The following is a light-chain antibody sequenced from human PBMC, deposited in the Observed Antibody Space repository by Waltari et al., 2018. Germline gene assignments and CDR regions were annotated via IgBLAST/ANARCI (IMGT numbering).Light chain of an antibody. V-gene: IGLV1-44*01. Sequence: QSALTQPPSVSGTPGQRVTISCSGSYSNIGSRAVTWYQQLPGTAPKLHIYGNDTRPSGVPDRFSGSKSGTSASLAISGLQSEDEADYYCATWDDSLNWVFGGGTKLTVL. CDR1: YSNIGSRA. J-gene: IGLJ3*02. CDR3: ATWDDSLNWV. CDR2: GND.